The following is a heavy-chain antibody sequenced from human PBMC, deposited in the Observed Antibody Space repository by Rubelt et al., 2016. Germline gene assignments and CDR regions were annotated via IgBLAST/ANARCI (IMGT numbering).Heavy chain of an antibody. D-gene: IGHD2-2*01. CDR1: GVSMSSGNYY. Sequence: QVQLQESGPGLVKPSETLSLTCSVSGVSMSSGNYYWDWIRQPPGKGLDRIGSIYYSGSTYYTPSFKSRVTISIDTSKNQFPPKLYSLPAADTALYYCARIDIVVVPSATFDHWGQGTLVTVSS. J-gene: IGHJ4*02. V-gene: IGHV4-39*01. CDR3: ARIDIVVVPSATFDH. CDR2: IYYSGST.